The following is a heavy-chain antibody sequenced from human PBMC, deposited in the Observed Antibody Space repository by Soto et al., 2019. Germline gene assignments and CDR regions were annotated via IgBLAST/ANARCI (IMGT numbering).Heavy chain of an antibody. CDR1: GYTFTSYV. Sequence: GASVKVSCKASGYTFTSYVISWVRQAPGQGLEWMGWISAYNGNTNYAQKLQGRVTMTTDTSTSTAYMELRSLRSDDTAVYYCASSFGPYYYDSSGYPYYFDDWGQGTLVTVSS. CDR3: ASSFGPYYYDSSGYPYYFDD. J-gene: IGHJ4*02. CDR2: ISAYNGNT. V-gene: IGHV1-18*01. D-gene: IGHD3-22*01.